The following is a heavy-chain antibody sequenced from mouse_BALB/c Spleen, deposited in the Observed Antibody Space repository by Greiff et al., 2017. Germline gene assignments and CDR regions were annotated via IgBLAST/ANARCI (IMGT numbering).Heavy chain of an antibody. CDR1: GYTFTSYY. V-gene: IGHV1S56*01. CDR2: IYPGDGST. CDR3: ARGRYDDYFDY. Sequence: VQLQQSGPELVKPGASVKMSCKASGYTFTSYYIHWVKQRPGQGLEWIGWIYPGDGSTKYNEKFKGKTTLTADKSSSTAYMLLSSLTSEDSAIYFCARGRYDDYFDYWGQGTTLTVSS. D-gene: IGHD2-14*01. J-gene: IGHJ2*01.